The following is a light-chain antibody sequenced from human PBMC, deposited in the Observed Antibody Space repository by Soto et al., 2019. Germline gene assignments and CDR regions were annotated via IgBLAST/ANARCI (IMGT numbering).Light chain of an antibody. V-gene: IGLV4-69*01. CDR3: QTWGTGIQV. CDR1: SGQRKYA. CDR2: VNSDGSH. Sequence: QPVLTQSPSASASLGASVKLTCTLSSGQRKYAIAWHQQKPEKGPRYLMRVNSDGSHIRGDRIPDRFSGSSSGTERYLTISSLQSEDEADYYCQTWGTGIQVFGTGTKLTVL. J-gene: IGLJ1*01.